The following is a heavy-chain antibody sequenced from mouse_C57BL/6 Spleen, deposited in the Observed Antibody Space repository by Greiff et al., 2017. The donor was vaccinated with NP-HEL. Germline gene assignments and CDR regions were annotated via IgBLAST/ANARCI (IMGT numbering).Heavy chain of an antibody. J-gene: IGHJ4*01. CDR1: GYSITSGYY. V-gene: IGHV3-6*01. CDR3: ADGYYVYAMDY. CDR2: ISYDGSN. D-gene: IGHD2-3*01. Sequence: DVKLQESGPGLVKPSQSLSLTCSVTGYSITSGYYWNWTRQFPGNKLEWMGYISYDGSNNYNPSLKNRISITRDTSKNQFFLKLNSVTTEDTATYYCADGYYVYAMDYWGQGTSVTVSS.